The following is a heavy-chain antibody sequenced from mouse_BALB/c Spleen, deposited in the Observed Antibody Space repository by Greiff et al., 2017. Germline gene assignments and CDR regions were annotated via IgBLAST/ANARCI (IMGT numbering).Heavy chain of an antibody. J-gene: IGHJ2*01. Sequence: EVKLVESGGGLVQPGGSLKLSCAASGFTFSSYTMSWVRQTPEKRLEWVAYISNGGGSTYYPDTVKGRFTISRDNAKNTLYLQMSSLKSEDTAMYYCARENWYYLDYWGQGTTLTVSS. CDR2: ISNGGGST. V-gene: IGHV5-12-2*01. D-gene: IGHD4-1*01. CDR3: ARENWYYLDY. CDR1: GFTFSSYT.